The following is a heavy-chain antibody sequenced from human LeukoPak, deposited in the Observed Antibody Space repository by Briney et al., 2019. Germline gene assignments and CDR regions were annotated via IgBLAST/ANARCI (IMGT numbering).Heavy chain of an antibody. CDR2: INPSGGST. CDR1: GYTFTSYY. D-gene: IGHD6-19*01. Sequence: ASVKVSCEASGYTFTSYYMHWVRQAPGQGLEWMGIINPSGGSTSYAQKFQGRVTMTRDTSTSTVYMELSSLRSEDTAVYYCASVDSSGWHGADYWGQGTLVTVSS. CDR3: ASVDSSGWHGADY. V-gene: IGHV1-46*01. J-gene: IGHJ4*02.